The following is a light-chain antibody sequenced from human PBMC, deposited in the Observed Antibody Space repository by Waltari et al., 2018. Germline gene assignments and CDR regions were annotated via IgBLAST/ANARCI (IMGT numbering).Light chain of an antibody. J-gene: IGKJ5*01. CDR3: QHYGISFPVT. V-gene: IGKV3-20*01. Sequence: EIVFAQSPDTLPLSPGVTANPWCRARQSVGSSDLIGYQQKPGQAPRLLIFATSYRATGIPDRCSGSGSGTDFTLTISRLEPEDVAIYYCQHYGISFPVTFGQGTRLEIK. CDR1: QSVGSSD. CDR2: ATS.